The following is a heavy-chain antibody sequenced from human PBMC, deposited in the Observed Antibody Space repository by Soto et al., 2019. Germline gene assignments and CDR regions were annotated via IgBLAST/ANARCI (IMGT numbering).Heavy chain of an antibody. D-gene: IGHD2-15*01. CDR2: IWYDGSNK. CDR1: GFTFSSYG. CDR3: AKARCSGGTCYVPDY. J-gene: IGHJ4*02. V-gene: IGHV3-33*06. Sequence: GGSLRLSCAASGFTFSSYGMHWVRQAPGKGLEWVAVIWYDGSNKYYADSVQGRFTISRDNPRSTLCLQMNSLRAEDTASYYCAKARCSGGTCYVPDYWGQGALVTVSS.